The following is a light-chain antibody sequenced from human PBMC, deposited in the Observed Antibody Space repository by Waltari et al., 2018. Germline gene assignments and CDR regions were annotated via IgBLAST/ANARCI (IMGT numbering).Light chain of an antibody. CDR3: KSFTNRLTYV. J-gene: IGLJ1*01. V-gene: IGLV2-14*03. CDR2: DVA. Sequence: QSALTQPASVSGSPGQSITISCTGTASDIGNYDHVSWYQQHPGKAPKLIMYDVANRPSGVSDRFSGAKSGNTASLTISGLQAEDEDDYYCKSFTNRLTYVFGSGTKVSV. CDR1: ASDIGNYDH.